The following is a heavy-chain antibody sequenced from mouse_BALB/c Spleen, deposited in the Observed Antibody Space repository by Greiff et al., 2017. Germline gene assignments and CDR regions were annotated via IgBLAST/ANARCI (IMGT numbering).Heavy chain of an antibody. J-gene: IGHJ3*01. CDR3: ARSGYGYGNYPWFAY. D-gene: IGHD2-1*01. CDR1: GYTFTDYN. V-gene: IGHV1S29*02. Sequence: EVKLKQSGPELVKPGASVKISCKASGYTFTDYNMHWVKQSHGKSLEWIGYIYPYNGGTGYNQKFKSKATLTVDNSSSTAYMELRSLTSEDSAVYYCARSGYGYGNYPWFAYWGQGTLVTVSA. CDR2: IYPYNGGT.